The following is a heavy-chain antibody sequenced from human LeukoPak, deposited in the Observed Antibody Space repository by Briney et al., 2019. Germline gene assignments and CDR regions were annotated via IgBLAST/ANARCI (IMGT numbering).Heavy chain of an antibody. Sequence: PGGSLRLSCAASGFTVSSNYMSWVRQAPGKGLEWVSVIYSGGSTYYADSVKGGFTISRDNSKNTLYLQMNSLRAEDTAVYYCARDASYYYDSSGLDYWGQGTLVTVSS. J-gene: IGHJ4*02. V-gene: IGHV3-66*01. CDR1: GFTVSSNY. D-gene: IGHD3-22*01. CDR2: IYSGGST. CDR3: ARDASYYYDSSGLDY.